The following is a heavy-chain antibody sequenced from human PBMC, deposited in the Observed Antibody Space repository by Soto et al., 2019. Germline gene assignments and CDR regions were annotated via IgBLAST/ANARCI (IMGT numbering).Heavy chain of an antibody. J-gene: IGHJ5*02. CDR2: ISNSGSTI. CDR3: ARGGAWLHPFDP. V-gene: IGHV3-11*01. D-gene: IGHD1-26*01. CDR1: GFNFGNYY. Sequence: QVQLVESGGGLVKPGGSLRLSCAASGFNFGNYYMSWIRQPPGKGLEWISYISNSGSTIYYADSVKGRFTISRDNAKNSLYLQLNSLRAEDTALYYCARGGAWLHPFDPWGQGTQVTVSS.